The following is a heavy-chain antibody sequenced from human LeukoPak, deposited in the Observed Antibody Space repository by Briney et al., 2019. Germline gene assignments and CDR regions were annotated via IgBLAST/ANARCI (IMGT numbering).Heavy chain of an antibody. Sequence: NPSETLSLTCTVSGGSISSYYWSWIRQPPGKGLEWIGYIYYSGSTNYNPSLKSRVTISVDTSKNQFSLKLSSVTAADTAVYYCASSPIVVVPAASPYFDYWGQGTLVTVSS. CDR2: IYYSGST. D-gene: IGHD2-2*01. CDR1: GGSISSYY. V-gene: IGHV4-59*01. CDR3: ASSPIVVVPAASPYFDY. J-gene: IGHJ4*02.